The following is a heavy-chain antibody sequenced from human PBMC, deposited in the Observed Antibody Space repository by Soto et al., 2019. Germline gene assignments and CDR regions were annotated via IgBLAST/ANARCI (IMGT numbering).Heavy chain of an antibody. V-gene: IGHV4-59*01. Sequence: SETLSLTCTVSGGSISSYYWSWIRQPPGKGLEWIGYIYYSGSTNYNPSLKSRVTISVDTSKNQFSLKLSSVTAADAAVYYCAREFAVYYDSSGEFQHWGQGTLVTVSS. D-gene: IGHD3-22*01. CDR2: IYYSGST. J-gene: IGHJ1*01. CDR3: AREFAVYYDSSGEFQH. CDR1: GGSISSYY.